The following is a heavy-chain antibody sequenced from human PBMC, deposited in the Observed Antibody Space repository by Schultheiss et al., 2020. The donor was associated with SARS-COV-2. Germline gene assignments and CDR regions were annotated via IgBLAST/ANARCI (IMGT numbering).Heavy chain of an antibody. CDR2: IWYDGSNK. D-gene: IGHD6-13*01. V-gene: IGHV3-33*08. J-gene: IGHJ6*02. CDR3: ARGRGYSSSWDPGIYGMDV. CDR1: GFTFSSYE. Sequence: GGSLRLSCAASGFTFSSYEMNWVRQAPGKGLEWVAVIWYDGSNKYYADSVKGRFTISRDNSKNTLYLQMNSLRAEDTAVYYCARGRGYSSSWDPGIYGMDVWGQGTTVTVSS.